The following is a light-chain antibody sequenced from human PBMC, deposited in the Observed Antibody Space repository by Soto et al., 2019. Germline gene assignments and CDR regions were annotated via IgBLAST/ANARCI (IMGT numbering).Light chain of an antibody. CDR3: QHNGSPAYP. V-gene: IGKV3-20*01. CDR2: GSS. Sequence: IVLTQSPGTLSLSPGERATLSCRASQSVSSSYSAWYQQKPGPPPRLLIYGSSMRATGIPDRFSGSWSGTDFTFTITSLEPEDVAVYYCQHNGSPAYPFGQGTKLEVK. J-gene: IGKJ2*01. CDR1: QSVSSSY.